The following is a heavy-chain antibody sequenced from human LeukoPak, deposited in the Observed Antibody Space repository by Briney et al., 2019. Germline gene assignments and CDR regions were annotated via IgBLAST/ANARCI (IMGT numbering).Heavy chain of an antibody. CDR2: ISYDGSNK. CDR3: AKETYGDYSDY. CDR1: GFTFSSYA. J-gene: IGHJ4*02. V-gene: IGHV3-30-3*01. D-gene: IGHD4-17*01. Sequence: PGGSLRLSCAASGFTFSSYAMHWVRQAPGKGLEWVAVISYDGSNKYYADSVKGRFTISRDNSKNTLYLQMNSLRAEDTAVYYCAKETYGDYSDYWGQGTLVTVSS.